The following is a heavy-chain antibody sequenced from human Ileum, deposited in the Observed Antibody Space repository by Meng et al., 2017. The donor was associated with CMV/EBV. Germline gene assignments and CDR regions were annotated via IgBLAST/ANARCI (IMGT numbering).Heavy chain of an antibody. CDR3: TYGWPLKY. J-gene: IGHJ4*02. CDR2: TWYGSKWYY. CDR1: GGSISSGSYY. V-gene: IGHV6-1*01. D-gene: IGHD3-10*01. Sequence: QVQLQESGPGLVKPSQTLSLTCTVSGGSISSGSYYWSWIRQPAGKGLEWLGRTWYGSKWYYEYAVSVKSRITIIPDTSQNQISLQLNSVTPDDTAVYYCTYGWPLKYWGQGSLVTVSS.